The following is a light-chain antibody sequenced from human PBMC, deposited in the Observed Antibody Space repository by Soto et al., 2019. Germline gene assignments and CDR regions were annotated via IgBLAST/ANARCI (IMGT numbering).Light chain of an antibody. Sequence: SYELTQPPSVSVSPGQTASITCSGDKLGDKYACWYQQKPGQSPVLVIYQDHKRPSGIPERFSGSNSGNTATLTISGIQAMDEADYYCQAWDSSTGVVFGGGTQLTVL. CDR2: QDH. J-gene: IGLJ2*01. CDR1: KLGDKY. CDR3: QAWDSSTGVV. V-gene: IGLV3-1*01.